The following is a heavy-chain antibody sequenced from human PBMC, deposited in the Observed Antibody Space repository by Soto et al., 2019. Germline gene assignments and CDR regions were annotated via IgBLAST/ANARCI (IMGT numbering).Heavy chain of an antibody. CDR2: ICYDGSKK. V-gene: IGHV3-33*01. Sequence: QVQLVESGGGVVQPGRSLRLSCAASGFTFNSYGMHWVRQAPGKGLEWVAVICYDGSKKYYADSVQGRFTISRDNSKSALYLQMNSLRAEETAVYYCARGDDEYSSLGFDYWGQGTLVTVSA. CDR3: ARGDDEYSSLGFDY. J-gene: IGHJ4*02. D-gene: IGHD6-6*01. CDR1: GFTFNSYG.